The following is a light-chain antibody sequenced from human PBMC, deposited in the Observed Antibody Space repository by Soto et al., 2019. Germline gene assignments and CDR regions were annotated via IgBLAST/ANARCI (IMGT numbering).Light chain of an antibody. V-gene: IGKV3-15*01. J-gene: IGKJ5*01. CDR1: QRVGSN. Sequence: ELVLTQSPATLSVSPGERATLSCRASQRVGSNYLAWYQQKPGQAPRLLIYGISARANGIPDRFSGSGSGTEFTLTISSLQSEDFAVYYCQQYTSWPITFGQGTRLEIK. CDR2: GIS. CDR3: QQYTSWPIT.